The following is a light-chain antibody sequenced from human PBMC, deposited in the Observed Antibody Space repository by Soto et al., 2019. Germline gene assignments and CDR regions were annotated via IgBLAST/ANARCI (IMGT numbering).Light chain of an antibody. CDR2: AAS. J-gene: IGKJ5*01. CDR1: QSISSY. CDR3: QQSYSTSGIT. V-gene: IGKV1-39*01. Sequence: DIQMTQSPSSLSASVGDRVTITCRASQSISSYLNWYQQKPGKAPKLLIYAASSLQSGVPSRFSGSGSGTDFTLTISSLQPEDFATYYCQQSYSTSGITVGQGTRLEIK.